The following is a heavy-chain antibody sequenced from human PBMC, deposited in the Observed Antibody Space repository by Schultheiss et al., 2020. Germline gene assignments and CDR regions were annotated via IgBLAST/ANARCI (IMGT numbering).Heavy chain of an antibody. V-gene: IGHV4-34*01. CDR2: INHSGST. CDR3: TTDPHAPQLRVGGYYYYGMDV. J-gene: IGHJ6*02. D-gene: IGHD2-2*01. CDR1: GGSFSGYY. Sequence: AETLSLTCAVYGGSFSGYYWSWIRQPPGKGLEWIGEINHSGSTNYNPSLKSRVTISVDTSKNQFSLKLSSVTAADTAVYYCTTDPHAPQLRVGGYYYYGMDVWGQGTTVTVSS.